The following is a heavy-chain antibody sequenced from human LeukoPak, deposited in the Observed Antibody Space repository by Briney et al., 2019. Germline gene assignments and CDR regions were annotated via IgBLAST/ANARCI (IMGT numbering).Heavy chain of an antibody. V-gene: IGHV4-34*01. CDR3: ARGAKVSGYVRYYYYMDV. D-gene: IGHD5-12*01. J-gene: IGHJ6*03. CDR2: INHSGST. Sequence: QTLSLTSALSLGSLSGYYWGTVRQPPGKRQEWIVGINHSGSTNYNPSLKSRVTISVDTSKDQFSLKLSSVTAADTAVYYCARGAKVSGYVRYYYYMDVWGKGTTVTGSS. CDR1: LGSLSGYY.